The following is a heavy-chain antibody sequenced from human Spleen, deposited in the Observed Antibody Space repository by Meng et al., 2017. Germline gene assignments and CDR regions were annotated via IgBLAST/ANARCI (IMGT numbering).Heavy chain of an antibody. V-gene: IGHV1-3*01. CDR3: GRLGYCTTTSCYSDY. CDR1: GYSFTSYA. D-gene: IGHD2-2*01. CDR2: INAGNGNT. J-gene: IGHJ4*02. Sequence: QVQLVQAGSEVKKPGASVKVSCKASGYSFTSYAMHWVRQAPGQRLEWMGWINAGNGNTKYSQKFQGRVTITRDTSARTAHLELSSLSSEDTAVYYCGRLGYCTTTSCYSDYWGQGTLVTVSS.